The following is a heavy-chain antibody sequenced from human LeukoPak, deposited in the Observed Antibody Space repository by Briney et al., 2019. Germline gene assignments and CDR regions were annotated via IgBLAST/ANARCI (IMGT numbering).Heavy chain of an antibody. CDR1: GGSISSSSYY. J-gene: IGHJ4*02. V-gene: IGHV4-39*07. CDR2: IYYSGST. CDR3: ARAKWDDILTGLYYFDY. Sequence: SETLSLTCTVSGGSISSSSYYWGWIRQPPGKGLEWIGSIYYSGSTYYNPSLKSRVAISVDTSKNQFSLKLSSVTAADTAVYYCARAKWDDILTGLYYFDYWGQGTLVTVSS. D-gene: IGHD3-9*01.